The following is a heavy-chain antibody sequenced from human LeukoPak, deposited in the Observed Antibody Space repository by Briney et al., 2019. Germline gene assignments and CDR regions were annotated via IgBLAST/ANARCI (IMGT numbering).Heavy chain of an antibody. V-gene: IGHV3-23*01. CDR3: AKGGRGSSWYAFDY. Sequence: GGSLRLSCAASGFTFSSYAMSWVRQAPGKGLEWVSAISGSGGSTYYADSVKGRFTISRDNSKNTLDLQMNGLRAEDTAVYYCAKGGRGSSWYAFDYWGQGTLVTVSS. CDR2: ISGSGGST. D-gene: IGHD6-13*01. CDR1: GFTFSSYA. J-gene: IGHJ4*02.